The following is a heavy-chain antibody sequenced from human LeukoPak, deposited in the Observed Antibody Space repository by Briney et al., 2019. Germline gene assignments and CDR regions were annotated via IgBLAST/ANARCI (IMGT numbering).Heavy chain of an antibody. Sequence: GGSLRLSCAASGFSISAYWMSWVRQAPGKGLEWVANIDQDGSDKYSVDSVKGRFTISRDNAKNSLYLEMNSLRADDTAVYYCARDLVVVGSSFSYGMDVWGQGTTVTVSS. D-gene: IGHD2-15*01. V-gene: IGHV3-7*01. CDR1: GFSISAYW. CDR2: IDQDGSDK. CDR3: ARDLVVVGSSFSYGMDV. J-gene: IGHJ6*02.